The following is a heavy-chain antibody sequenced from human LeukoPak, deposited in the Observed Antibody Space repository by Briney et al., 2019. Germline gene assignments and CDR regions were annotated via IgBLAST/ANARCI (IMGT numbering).Heavy chain of an antibody. Sequence: GASVKVSCKASGYTFTSYYMHWVRQAPGQGLEWMGIINPSGGSTSYAQKFQGRVTMTRDMSTSTVYMELSSLRSEDTAVYYCASQLWFGEGYDAFDIWGQGTMVTVSS. D-gene: IGHD3-10*01. CDR3: ASQLWFGEGYDAFDI. V-gene: IGHV1-46*01. CDR1: GYTFTSYY. J-gene: IGHJ3*02. CDR2: INPSGGST.